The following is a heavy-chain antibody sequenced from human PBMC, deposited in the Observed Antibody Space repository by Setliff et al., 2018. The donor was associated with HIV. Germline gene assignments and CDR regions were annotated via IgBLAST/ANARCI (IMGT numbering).Heavy chain of an antibody. CDR3: ARETSNYYDSSGQGLV. CDR2: ISSSGSTI. J-gene: IGHJ4*02. V-gene: IGHV3-48*03. CDR1: GFAFSSYE. Sequence: GGSLRLSCAASGFAFSSYEMIWVRQAPGKGLEWVSYISSSGSTIYYAESVKGRFTISRDNAKNSLYLQMNSLRAEDTAVYYCARETSNYYDSSGQGLVWGQGTLVTVSS. D-gene: IGHD3-22*01.